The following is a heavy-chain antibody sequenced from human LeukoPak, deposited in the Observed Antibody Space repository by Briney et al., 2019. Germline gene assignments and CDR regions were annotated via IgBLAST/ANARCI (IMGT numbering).Heavy chain of an antibody. CDR2: ISKSSSST. D-gene: IGHD3-10*01. Sequence: GGSLRLSCAASGFTFSDYYMSWIRQAPGKGLEWVSYISKSSSSTNYADSVKGRFSISRDNAKNSLYLQLNSLTVEDTAVYYCARVRSSGSPLDYWGQGTLVTVSS. V-gene: IGHV3-11*05. CDR3: ARVRSSGSPLDY. J-gene: IGHJ4*02. CDR1: GFTFSDYY.